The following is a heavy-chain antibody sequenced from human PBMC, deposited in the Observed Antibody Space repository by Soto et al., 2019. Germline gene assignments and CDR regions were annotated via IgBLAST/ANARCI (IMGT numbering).Heavy chain of an antibody. J-gene: IGHJ6*02. CDR2: FYYSENT. Sequence: SETLSLTCTVSGVSISSKSYSWGWIRQPPGQGLEWIGTFYYSENTYYNPSLKSRVTISVDTSKNQFSLKLSSVTAADTAVYYCAKLAGYCSGNSCHGDYAMDVWGQGTTVT. D-gene: IGHD2-2*01. CDR1: GVSISSKSYS. V-gene: IGHV4-39*01. CDR3: AKLAGYCSGNSCHGDYAMDV.